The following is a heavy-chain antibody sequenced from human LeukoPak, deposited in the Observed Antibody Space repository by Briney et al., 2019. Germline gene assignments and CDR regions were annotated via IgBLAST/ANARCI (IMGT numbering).Heavy chain of an antibody. D-gene: IGHD6-25*01. V-gene: IGHV3-23*01. Sequence: GGSLRLSCAASGFTFSSYAMTWVRQAPGKGLEWVSSIIGTGTTTYYADSVKGRFTISRDNSKSTLYLQMNSLRAEDTALYYCARDLRRLDDYWDQGTLVTVSS. CDR3: ARDLRRLDDY. J-gene: IGHJ4*02. CDR2: IIGTGTTT. CDR1: GFTFSSYA.